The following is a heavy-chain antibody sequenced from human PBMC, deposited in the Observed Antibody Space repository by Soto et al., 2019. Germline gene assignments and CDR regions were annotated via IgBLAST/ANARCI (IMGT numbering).Heavy chain of an antibody. V-gene: IGHV4-30-4*01. CDR3: ASLILSFDP. J-gene: IGHJ5*02. Sequence: PSETLSLTCTVSGASISSGDSFWSWIRQPPGKGLEWIAYIYSSGSTYYNPSLKRRVAISIDTSKNQFSLNLSSLTAADTAVYYCASLILSFDPWGQGTLVTVSS. CDR1: GASISSGDSF. CDR2: IYSSGST.